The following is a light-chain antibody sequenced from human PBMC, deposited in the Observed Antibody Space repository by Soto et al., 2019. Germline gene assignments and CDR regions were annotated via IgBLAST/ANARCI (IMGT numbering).Light chain of an antibody. CDR3: QHRRA. CDR2: DAS. J-gene: IGKJ4*01. V-gene: IGKV3-11*01. Sequence: EIVLTQSPGTLSLSPGESATLSCRATESVSNYLAWYQQKPGQPPRLLIYDASTRASGIPARFSGSGSGTDFTLTISTLEPEDFAVYYCQHRRAFGGGTKVEIK. CDR1: ESVSNY.